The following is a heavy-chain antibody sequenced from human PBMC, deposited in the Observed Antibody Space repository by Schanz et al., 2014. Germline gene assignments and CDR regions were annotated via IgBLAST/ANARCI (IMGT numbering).Heavy chain of an antibody. Sequence: EVQLVESGGGLVQPGGSLRLSCAASGFTFSVYWMHWVRQPPGKGLVSVSRISGDGTTTSYADSVKGRFTISRDNAKSTLXLQRNNLKDDHSAIKYCPKDEHKDVYFCPRAPADGGQGNQVTVSS. D-gene: IGHD2-21*01. CDR3: PKDEHKDVYFCPRAPAD. J-gene: IGHJ4*01. V-gene: IGHV3-74*01. CDR2: ISGDGTTT. CDR1: GFTFSVYW.